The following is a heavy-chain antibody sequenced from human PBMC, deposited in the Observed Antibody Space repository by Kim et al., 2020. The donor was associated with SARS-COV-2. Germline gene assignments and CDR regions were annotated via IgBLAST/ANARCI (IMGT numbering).Heavy chain of an antibody. CDR3: AKDLQPYQTTGWFDP. Sequence: GGSLRLSCAASGFTFSSYGMHWVRQAPGKGLEWVAVISYDGSNKYYADSVKGRFTISRDNSKNTLYLQMNSLRAEDTAVYYCAKDLQPYQTTGWFDPWG. V-gene: IGHV3-30*18. J-gene: IGHJ5*02. D-gene: IGHD2-2*01. CDR1: GFTFSSYG. CDR2: ISYDGSNK.